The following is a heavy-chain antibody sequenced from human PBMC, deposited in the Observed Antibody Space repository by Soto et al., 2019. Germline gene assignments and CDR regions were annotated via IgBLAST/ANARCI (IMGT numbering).Heavy chain of an antibody. V-gene: IGHV1-69*13. D-gene: IGHD3-16*02. CDR1: GGTFSSYA. Sequence: SVKVSCKASGGTFSSYAISWVRQAPGQGLEWMGGIIPIFGTANYAQKFQGRVTITADESTSTAYMELSSLRSEDTAVYYCARDAYDYVWGSYRSAFDYWGQGTLVTVSS. J-gene: IGHJ4*02. CDR2: IIPIFGTA. CDR3: ARDAYDYVWGSYRSAFDY.